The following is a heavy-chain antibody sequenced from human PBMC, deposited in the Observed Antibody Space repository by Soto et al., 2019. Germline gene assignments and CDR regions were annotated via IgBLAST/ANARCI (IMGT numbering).Heavy chain of an antibody. Sequence: SETLSLTCAVYGGSFSGYYWSWIRQPPGKGLEWIGEINHSGSTNYNPSLKSRVTISVDTSKNQFSLKLSSVTAADTAVYYCARWSSPYCSSTSCYFNWFDPWGQGTLVPAS. D-gene: IGHD2-2*01. CDR3: ARWSSPYCSSTSCYFNWFDP. CDR2: INHSGST. V-gene: IGHV4-34*01. J-gene: IGHJ5*02. CDR1: GGSFSGYY.